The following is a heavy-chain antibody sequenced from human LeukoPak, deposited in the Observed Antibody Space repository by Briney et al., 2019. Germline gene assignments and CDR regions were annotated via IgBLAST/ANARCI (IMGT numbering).Heavy chain of an antibody. CDR2: IYYSGST. CDR3: ARDRVRGNSNPYFDY. D-gene: IGHD4-11*01. J-gene: IGHJ4*02. V-gene: IGHV4-61*01. Sequence: SETLSLTCTVSGGSVSSGTYYWSWIRQPPGKGLEWIGYIYYSGSTNYNASPKSRVTILVDTSKNQFSLKLSSVTAADTAVYYCARDRVRGNSNPYFDYWGQGTLVTVSS. CDR1: GGSVSSGTYY.